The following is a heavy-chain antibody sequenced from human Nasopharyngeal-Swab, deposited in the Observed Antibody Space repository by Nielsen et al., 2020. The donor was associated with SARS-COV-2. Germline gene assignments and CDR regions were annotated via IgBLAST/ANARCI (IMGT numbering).Heavy chain of an antibody. CDR1: GFTFSLYA. CDR2: INDYQDRL. Sequence: GESLKISCSASGFTFSLYAMHWVRQAPGKGLEYVSTINDYQDRLYYADSVMGRFTISRDNSENTVYLQMNSLRAEDTALYHCARPLSRDSTWTTEANWFDPWGQGTLVTVSS. D-gene: IGHD6-13*01. V-gene: IGHV3-64*04. CDR3: ARPLSRDSTWTTEANWFDP. J-gene: IGHJ5*02.